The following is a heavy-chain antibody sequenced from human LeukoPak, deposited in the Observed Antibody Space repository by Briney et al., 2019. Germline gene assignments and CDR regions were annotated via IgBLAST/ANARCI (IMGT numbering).Heavy chain of an antibody. V-gene: IGHV3-33*08. CDR3: ARDWSRFGELLYY. CDR1: GFTFSSYE. J-gene: IGHJ4*02. D-gene: IGHD3-10*01. CDR2: IWYDGSNK. Sequence: GGSLRLSCAASGFTFSSYEMNWVRQAPGKGLEWVAVIWYDGSNKYYADSVKGRFTISRDNSKNTLYLQMNSLRAEDTAVYSCARDWSRFGELLYYWGQGTLVTVSS.